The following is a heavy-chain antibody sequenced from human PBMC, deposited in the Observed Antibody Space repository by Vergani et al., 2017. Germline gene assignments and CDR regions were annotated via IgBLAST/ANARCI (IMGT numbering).Heavy chain of an antibody. V-gene: IGHV1-69*02. CDR1: GGTFSSYT. D-gene: IGHD3-22*01. CDR2: IIPILGIA. Sequence: QVQLVQSGAEVKKPGSSVKVSCKASGGTFSSYTISWVRQAPGQGLEWMGRIIPILGIANYAQKFQGRVTITADKSTSTAYMELSSLRSEDTAVYYCAGAKAEYYYDSSGYTLDYWGQGTLVTVSS. CDR3: AGAKAEYYYDSSGYTLDY. J-gene: IGHJ4*02.